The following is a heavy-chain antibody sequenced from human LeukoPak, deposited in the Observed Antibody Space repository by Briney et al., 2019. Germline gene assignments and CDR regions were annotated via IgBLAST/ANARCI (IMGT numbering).Heavy chain of an antibody. J-gene: IGHJ6*03. CDR1: GYTFTGYY. Sequence: GASVKVSCKASGYTFTGYYMHWVRQAPGQGLEWMGWINPNSGGTNYAQKFQGRVTMTRDTSISTAYMELSRLRSDDTAVYYCARAKVVPAATAVDYYYMDVWGKGTTVTVSS. CDR3: ARAKVVPAATAVDYYYMDV. CDR2: INPNSGGT. D-gene: IGHD2-2*01. V-gene: IGHV1-2*02.